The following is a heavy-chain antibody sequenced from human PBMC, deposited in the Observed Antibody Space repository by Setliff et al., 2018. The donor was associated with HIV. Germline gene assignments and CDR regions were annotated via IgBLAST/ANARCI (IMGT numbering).Heavy chain of an antibody. CDR3: AGRAVTAINNFDP. D-gene: IGHD2-21*02. CDR1: AGSISNYY. Sequence: TLSLPCTVSAGSISNYYWSWIRQPPGKGLEWIGYIYYSGTTNYNPSLKSRITISVDTSKNQFSLKLSSVTAADTAVYYCAGRAVTAINNFDPWGQGTLVTVSS. V-gene: IGHV4-59*01. CDR2: IYYSGTT. J-gene: IGHJ5*02.